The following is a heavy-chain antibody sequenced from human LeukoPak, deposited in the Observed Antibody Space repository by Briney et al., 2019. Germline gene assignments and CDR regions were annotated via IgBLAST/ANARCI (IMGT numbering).Heavy chain of an antibody. V-gene: IGHV3-21*01. CDR3: ARVANYYGSGSYYNTYYYYMDV. CDR1: GFTFSSYS. J-gene: IGHJ6*03. Sequence: GGSLRLSCAASGFTFSSYSMNWVRQAPGKGLEWVSSISSSSSYIYYADSVKGRFTISRDNAKNSLYLQMNSLRAEDTAVYYCARVANYYGSGSYYNTYYYYMDVWGKGTTVTVSS. D-gene: IGHD3-10*01. CDR2: ISSSSSYI.